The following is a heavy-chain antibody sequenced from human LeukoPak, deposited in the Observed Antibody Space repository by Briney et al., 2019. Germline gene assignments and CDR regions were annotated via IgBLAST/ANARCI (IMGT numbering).Heavy chain of an antibody. D-gene: IGHD3-3*01. CDR1: GGSISSSSYY. V-gene: IGHV4-39*01. Sequence: SETLSLTCTVSGGSISSSSYYWGWIRQPPGKGLEWIGNIYYSGSTYYNPSLKSRVTISVDTSKNQFSLKLSSVTAADTAVYYCARHRGRDDFWSSYYIDYWGQGTLVTVSS. J-gene: IGHJ4*02. CDR2: IYYSGST. CDR3: ARHRGRDDFWSSYYIDY.